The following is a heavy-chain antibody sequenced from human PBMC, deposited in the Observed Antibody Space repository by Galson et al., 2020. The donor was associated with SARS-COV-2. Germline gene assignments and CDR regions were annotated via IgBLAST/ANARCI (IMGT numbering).Heavy chain of an antibody. J-gene: IGHJ3*02. V-gene: IGHV3-30*18. CDR2: ISYDGSNK. D-gene: IGHD1-26*01. CDR1: GFTFSSYG. CDR3: AKGHSGSYLDAFDI. Sequence: GGSLRLSCAASGFTFSSYGMHWVRQAPGKGLEWVAVISYDGSNKYYADSVKGRFTISRDNSKNTLYLQMNSLRAEDTAVYYCAKGHSGSYLDAFDIWGQGTMVTVSS.